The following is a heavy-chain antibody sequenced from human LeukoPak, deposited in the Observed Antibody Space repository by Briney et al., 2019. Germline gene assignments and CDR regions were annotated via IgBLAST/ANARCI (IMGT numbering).Heavy chain of an antibody. J-gene: IGHJ5*02. Sequence: GSLRLSCAASGFTVSNSYMNWVRQAPGKGLEWVSVMHSDGRTFYADSVKGRFTISRDKSKNILYLQMDSLRAEDTAVYYCARDPRNVGLAPWGQGTLVTVSS. D-gene: IGHD2-15*01. CDR3: ARDPRNVGLAP. CDR2: MHSDGRT. CDR1: GFTVSNSY. V-gene: IGHV3-53*01.